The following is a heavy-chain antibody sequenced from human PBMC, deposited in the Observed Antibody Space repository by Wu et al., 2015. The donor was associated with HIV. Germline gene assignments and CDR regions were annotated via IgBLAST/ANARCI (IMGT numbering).Heavy chain of an antibody. Sequence: QVQLVQSGAEVKKPGSSVKVSCKASGGTFSSYAISWVRQAPGQGLEWMGGIIPIFGTANYAQKFQGRVTITTDESTSTAYMELSSLRSEDTAVYYCARENYYDSTLYYYYGMDVWGQGTTVTVSS. CDR2: IIPIFGTA. CDR1: GGTFSSYA. V-gene: IGHV1-69*05. J-gene: IGHJ6*02. D-gene: IGHD3-22*01. CDR3: ARENYYDSTLYYYYGMDV.